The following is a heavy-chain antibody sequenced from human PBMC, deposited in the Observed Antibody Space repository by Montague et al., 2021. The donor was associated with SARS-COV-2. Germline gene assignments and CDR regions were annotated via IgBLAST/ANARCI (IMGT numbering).Heavy chain of an antibody. CDR1: GDSINTYY. J-gene: IGHJ6*02. D-gene: IGHD6-13*01. CDR3: ARQAAGSYSYYGVDV. CDR2: IFYTGST. V-gene: IGHV4-59*12. Sequence: SETLSLTCTVSGDSINTYYWNWIRQPPGKGLEWLGSIFYTGSTNYNPSLKSRVTISLDTSKNQFFLKVTSVTAADTAVYYCARQAAGSYSYYGVDVWGQGTTVTVSS.